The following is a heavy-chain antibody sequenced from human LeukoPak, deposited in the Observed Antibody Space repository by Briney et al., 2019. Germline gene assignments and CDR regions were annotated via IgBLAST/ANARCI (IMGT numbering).Heavy chain of an antibody. CDR3: ARHASYYGSGSYYLDF. CDR2: INPGDSDT. V-gene: IGHV5-51*01. Sequence: GESLKISCKGSGYSFTSYWIGLVRPVPGKGLEWMGIINPGDSDTRYSPSFQGQVTISVDTSISTAFLYWSSLKASDTAMYYCARHASYYGSGSYYLDFWGQGTLVTVSS. J-gene: IGHJ4*02. CDR1: GYSFTSYW. D-gene: IGHD3-10*01.